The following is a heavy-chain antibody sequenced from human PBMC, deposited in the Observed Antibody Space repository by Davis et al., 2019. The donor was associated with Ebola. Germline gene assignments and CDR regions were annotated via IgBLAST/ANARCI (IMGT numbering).Heavy chain of an antibody. J-gene: IGHJ4*02. CDR2: INHSGST. D-gene: IGHD6-19*01. V-gene: IGHV4-34*01. Sequence: SETLSLTCTVSGGSFSGYYWSWIRQPPGKGLEWIGEINHSGSTNYNPSLKSRVTISVDTSKNQFSLKLSSVTAAETAVYYCARGRWLAKQFDYWGQGTLVTVSS. CDR1: GGSFSGYY. CDR3: ARGRWLAKQFDY.